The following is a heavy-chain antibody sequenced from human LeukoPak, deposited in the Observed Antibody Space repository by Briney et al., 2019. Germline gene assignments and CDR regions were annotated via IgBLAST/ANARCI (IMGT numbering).Heavy chain of an antibody. CDR1: GYTFTSYG. D-gene: IGHD2-15*01. Sequence: ASVKVSCKASGYTFTSYGISWVRQAPGQGLEWMGWISAYNGNTNYAQKLQGRVTMTTDTSTSTAYMELRSLRSDDTAVYYCARDQIRYCSGGSCYGCYWGQGTLVTVSS. CDR2: ISAYNGNT. J-gene: IGHJ4*02. CDR3: ARDQIRYCSGGSCYGCY. V-gene: IGHV1-18*01.